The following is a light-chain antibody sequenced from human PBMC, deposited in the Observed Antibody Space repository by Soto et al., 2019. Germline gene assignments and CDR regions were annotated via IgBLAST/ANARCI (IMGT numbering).Light chain of an antibody. V-gene: IGKV2-30*01. CDR3: MQGTHWPPIT. Sequence: DVVVTQSPLSLRVSLGHAASISFRSIQILVYRDGNTYLSWFHQRTGQSPRRLIYKVSNRDSGVPDRFSGSGSGTDFTLKISRVEAEDVGVYYCMQGTHWPPITFGQGTRLEIK. J-gene: IGKJ5*01. CDR1: QILVYRDGNTY. CDR2: KVS.